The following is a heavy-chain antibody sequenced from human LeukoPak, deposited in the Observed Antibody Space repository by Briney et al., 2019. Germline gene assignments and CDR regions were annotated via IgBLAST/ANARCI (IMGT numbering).Heavy chain of an antibody. CDR1: GFTFSSYA. Sequence: GGSLRLSCAASGFTFSSYAMSWVRQAPGKGLEWVSAISGSGGTTYYADSVKGRFTISRDNSKNTLYLQMNSLRAEDTAVYHCAKYYYGSGSTYAFDIWGQGTMVTVPS. D-gene: IGHD3-10*01. J-gene: IGHJ3*02. CDR3: AKYYYGSGSTYAFDI. CDR2: ISGSGGTT. V-gene: IGHV3-23*01.